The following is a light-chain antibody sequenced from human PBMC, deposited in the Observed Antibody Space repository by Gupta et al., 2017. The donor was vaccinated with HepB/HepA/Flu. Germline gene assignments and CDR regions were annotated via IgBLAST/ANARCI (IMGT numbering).Light chain of an antibody. J-gene: IGKJ1*01. CDR3: QQYNKEPGT. CDR1: QSVSSN. V-gene: IGKV3-15*01. Sequence: DIVMTQSPATLSVSPGERATLSCRASQSVSSNLAWYQQKPGQAPRLLIYGASTRATGIPARFSGSGSGTEFTLTISSLQSEDFAVYYCQQYNKEPGTFGQGTKVEIK. CDR2: GAS.